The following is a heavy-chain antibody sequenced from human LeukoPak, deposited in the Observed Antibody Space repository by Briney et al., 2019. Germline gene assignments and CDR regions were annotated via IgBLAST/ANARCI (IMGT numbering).Heavy chain of an antibody. J-gene: IGHJ6*02. CDR1: GFTFSSYE. V-gene: IGHV3-48*03. CDR3: ARDGMVRGVKGMDV. CDR2: ISSSGSTI. Sequence: PGGSLRLSCAASGFTFSSYEMNWVRQAPGKWLEWVSYISSSGSTIYYADSVKGRFTISRDNAKNSLYLQMTSLRADDTAVYYCARDGMVRGVKGMDVWGQGTTVTVSS. D-gene: IGHD3-10*01.